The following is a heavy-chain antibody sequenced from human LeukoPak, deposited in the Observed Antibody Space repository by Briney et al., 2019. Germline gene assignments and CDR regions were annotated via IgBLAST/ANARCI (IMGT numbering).Heavy chain of an antibody. CDR3: ARDRGSWYFDL. Sequence: GALRLSCAASGFTFSIYAMSWVRQAPGKGLEWVSVIYSGGSTYYADSVKGRFTISRDNSKNTLYLQMNSLRAEDTAVYYCARDRGSWYFDLWGRGTLVTVSS. D-gene: IGHD3-10*01. CDR1: GFTFSIYA. CDR2: IYSGGST. V-gene: IGHV3-53*01. J-gene: IGHJ2*01.